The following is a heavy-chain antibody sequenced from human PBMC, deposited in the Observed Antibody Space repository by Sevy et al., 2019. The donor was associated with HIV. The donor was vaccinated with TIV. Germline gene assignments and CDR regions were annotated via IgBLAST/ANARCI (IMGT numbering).Heavy chain of an antibody. CDR2: IYPGDSDT. V-gene: IGHV5-51*01. J-gene: IGHJ6*02. CDR1: GYSFTSYW. Sequence: QGESLKISCKGSGYSFTSYWIGWVRQMPGKGLEWMGIIYPGDSDTRYSPSFQGQVTISADKSLSTAYLQWSSLKASDTAMYYCARHGRNYYYGMDVWGQGTTVTVSS. CDR3: ARHGRNYYYGMDV.